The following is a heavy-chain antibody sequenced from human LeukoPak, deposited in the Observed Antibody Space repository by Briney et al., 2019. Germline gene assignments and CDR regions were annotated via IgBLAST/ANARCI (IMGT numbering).Heavy chain of an antibody. V-gene: IGHV3-43*02. Sequence: GGSLRLCCAASGFTFHGHAMHWVRQVPGKGLECVALISGDGGSTYYADSVKGRFTISRDNNKNSLHLHMNSLTTEDTALYYCARGDQWLIHYWGQGTLVTVSS. J-gene: IGHJ4*02. D-gene: IGHD6-19*01. CDR3: ARGDQWLIHY. CDR2: ISGDGGST. CDR1: GFTFHGHA.